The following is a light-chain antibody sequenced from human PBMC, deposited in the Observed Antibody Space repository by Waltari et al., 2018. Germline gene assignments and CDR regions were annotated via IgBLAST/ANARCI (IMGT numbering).Light chain of an antibody. Sequence: QSVPTQPPSASGTPGQRVTHPFSGSSSHLGSYYVSWYQQLPGTSPKLHFYRNNPRPSGVPDRFSGPKSGTSASLAISGLRSEDEADYYCGTWDDSLSGWVFGGGTKLTVL. CDR3: GTWDDSLSGWV. J-gene: IGLJ3*02. V-gene: IGLV1-47*01. CDR2: RNN. CDR1: SSHLGSYY.